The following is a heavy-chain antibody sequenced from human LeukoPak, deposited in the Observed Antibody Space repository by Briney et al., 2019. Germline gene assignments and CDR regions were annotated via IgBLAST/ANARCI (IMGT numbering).Heavy chain of an antibody. D-gene: IGHD1-14*01. Sequence: PGGSLRLSCAASGFTFSSYGMHWVRQAPGKGLEWVAFIRYDGSNKYYADSVKGRFTISRDNSKNTLYLQMNSLRAEDTAVYYCAKTGSFTYYYYYMDVWGKGTTVTVSS. CDR1: GFTFSSYG. V-gene: IGHV3-30*02. J-gene: IGHJ6*03. CDR3: AKTGSFTYYYYYMDV. CDR2: IRYDGSNK.